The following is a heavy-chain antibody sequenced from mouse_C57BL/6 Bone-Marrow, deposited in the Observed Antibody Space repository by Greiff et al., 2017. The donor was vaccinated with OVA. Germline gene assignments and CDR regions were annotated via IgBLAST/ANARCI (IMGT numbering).Heavy chain of an antibody. D-gene: IGHD3-2*02. CDR1: GYTFTDYY. Sequence: VQLQQSGPELVKPGASVKISCKASGYTFTDYYINWVKQRPGQGLEWIGWIFPGSGSTYYNEKFKGKATLPVDNSSSTAYMLLRSLTSEDSAVYFGGRTLDSSGHPWLADWGQGTLVTVSA. CDR2: IFPGSGST. J-gene: IGHJ3*01. V-gene: IGHV1-75*01. CDR3: GRTLDSSGHPWLAD.